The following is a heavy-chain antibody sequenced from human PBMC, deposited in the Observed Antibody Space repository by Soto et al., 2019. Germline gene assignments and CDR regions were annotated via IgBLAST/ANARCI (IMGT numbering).Heavy chain of an antibody. CDR3: GRGPSPRAPAGGTPYYYAMDV. D-gene: IGHD6-13*01. Sequence: VPVKVSCKASGYGFTDFDINWVRQAPGQGLEWMGWMNPINGATGSARRFQGRVSMTRNTATNTAYLELTSLRSDDTAVYYCGRGPSPRAPAGGTPYYYAMDVWGQGTTVTVSS. V-gene: IGHV1-8*02. CDR2: MNPINGAT. J-gene: IGHJ6*02. CDR1: GYGFTDFD.